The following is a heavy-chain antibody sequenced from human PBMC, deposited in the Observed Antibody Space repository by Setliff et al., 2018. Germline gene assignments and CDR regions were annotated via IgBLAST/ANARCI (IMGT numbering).Heavy chain of an antibody. D-gene: IGHD3-3*01. CDR2: INHSGST. CDR1: GGSFSGYY. Sequence: SETLSLTCAVYGGSFSGYYWSWIRQPPGKGLEWIGEINHSGSTNYNPSLKSRVTISVDTSKNQFPLKLSSVTAADTAVYYCARAPNFWSGYVDYWGQGTLVTVSS. J-gene: IGHJ4*02. CDR3: ARAPNFWSGYVDY. V-gene: IGHV4-34*01.